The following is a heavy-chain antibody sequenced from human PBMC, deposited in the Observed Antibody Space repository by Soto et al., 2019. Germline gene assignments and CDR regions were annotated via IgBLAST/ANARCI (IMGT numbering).Heavy chain of an antibody. CDR2: IDPSDSYT. J-gene: IGHJ6*02. CDR3: ARVGSSITIFGVVIQPYYYYYGMDV. V-gene: IGHV5-10-1*01. D-gene: IGHD3-3*01. CDR1: GYSFTSYW. Sequence: ESLKISCKGSGYSFTSYWISWVRQMPGKGLEWMGRIDPSDSYTNYSPSFQGHVTISADKSISTAYLQWSSLKASDTAMYYCARVGSSITIFGVVIQPYYYYYGMDVWGQGTTVTVSS.